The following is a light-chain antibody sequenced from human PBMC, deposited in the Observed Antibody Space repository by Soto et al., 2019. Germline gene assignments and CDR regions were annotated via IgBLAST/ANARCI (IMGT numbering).Light chain of an antibody. CDR3: QHLNSYPFT. CDR1: QGVSSS. J-gene: IGKJ5*01. V-gene: IGKV1-9*01. CDR2: AAS. Sequence: IQLTQSPSSLSASVGDRVTITCRASQGVSSSLAWNQQVPGKAPKLLIYAASTLQSGVPSRFSGTGSGTDFTLTISSLQPEDFATYYCQHLNSYPFTFGQGTRLEIK.